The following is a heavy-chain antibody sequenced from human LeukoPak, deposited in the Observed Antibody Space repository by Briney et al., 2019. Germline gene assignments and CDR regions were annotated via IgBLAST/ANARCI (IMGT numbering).Heavy chain of an antibody. J-gene: IGHJ4*02. CDR3: ASQASDGYCGGDCYLNFDY. CDR1: GGTLSSYA. Sequence: GASVKVSCKASGGTLSSYAISWVRQAPGQGLEWMGGIIPIFGTANYAQKFQGRVTITADESTSTAYMELSSLRSEDTAVYYCASQASDGYCGGDCYLNFDYWGQGTLVTVSS. V-gene: IGHV1-69*01. D-gene: IGHD2-21*02. CDR2: IIPIFGTA.